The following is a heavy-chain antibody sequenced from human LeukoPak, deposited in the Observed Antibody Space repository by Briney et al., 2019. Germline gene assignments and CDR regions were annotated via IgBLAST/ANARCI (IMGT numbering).Heavy chain of an antibody. CDR3: ARDLNYYDSSGYGQ. V-gene: IGHV3-53*01. CDR1: GFTFSTNY. J-gene: IGHJ4*02. D-gene: IGHD3-22*01. Sequence: PGGSLRLSCAASGFTFSTNYMSWVRQAPGKGLEWVSVIYSGGSPYYADSVKGRFTISRDNSKNTLYLQMNSLRAEDTAVYYCARDLNYYDSSGYGQRGQGTLVTVSS. CDR2: IYSGGSP.